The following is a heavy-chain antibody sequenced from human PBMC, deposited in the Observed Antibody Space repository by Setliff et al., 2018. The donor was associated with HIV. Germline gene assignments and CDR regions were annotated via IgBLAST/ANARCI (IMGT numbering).Heavy chain of an antibody. CDR2: INHNGRT. V-gene: IGHV4-39*02. CDR1: GGSISGTIYY. CDR3: ARDKSDIVGEVWLDP. J-gene: IGHJ5*02. D-gene: IGHD2-21*01. Sequence: SETLSLTCTVSGGSISGTIYYWGWIRQPPGKGLEWIGSINHNGRTYYNPSLRSRVTISVDTSNNQFSLTLSSVTAADSAVYYCARDKSDIVGEVWLDPWGQGTLVTVS.